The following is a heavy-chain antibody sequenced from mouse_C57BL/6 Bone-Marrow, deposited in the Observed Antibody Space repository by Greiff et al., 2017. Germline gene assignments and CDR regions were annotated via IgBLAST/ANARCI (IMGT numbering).Heavy chain of an antibody. CDR3: DYGSLTSFAY. CDR2: IYPVSGET. J-gene: IGHJ3*01. V-gene: IGHV1-11*01. Sequence: SGAELASPGASVTLSCKASGYTFTDYIMNWVKKRPGQGIEWIGGIYPVSGETHYNQTLMGKATFSVAQASSTVYIVLNLLTSEAPAVYYCDYGSLTSFAYCGQETLGTVSA. D-gene: IGHD1-1*01. CDR1: GYTFTDYI.